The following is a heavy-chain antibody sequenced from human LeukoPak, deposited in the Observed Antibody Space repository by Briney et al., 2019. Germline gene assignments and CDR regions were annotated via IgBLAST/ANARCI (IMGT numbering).Heavy chain of an antibody. CDR2: IYHSGST. V-gene: IGHV4-30-2*01. J-gene: IGHJ4*02. D-gene: IGHD4-17*01. CDR3: AREYGDYVRYFDY. Sequence: SETLSLTCAVSGGSISSGGYSWSWIRQPPGKGLEWIGYIYHSGSTNYNPSLKSRVTISVDTSKNQFSLKLSSVTAADTAVYYCAREYGDYVRYFDYWGQGTLVAVSS. CDR1: GGSISSGGYS.